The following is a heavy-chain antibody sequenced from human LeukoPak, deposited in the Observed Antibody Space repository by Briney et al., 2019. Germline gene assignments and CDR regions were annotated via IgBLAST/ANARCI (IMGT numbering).Heavy chain of an antibody. CDR3: ARELDYDFWSGAPSYYYYMDV. CDR1: GGTFCSYA. D-gene: IGHD3-3*01. V-gene: IGHV1-69*01. Sequence: ASVKVSCKASGGTFCSYAISWVRQAPGQGLEWMGGIIPIFGTANYAQKFQGRVTITADESTSTAYMELSSLRSEDTAVYYCARELDYDFWSGAPSYYYYMDVWGKGTTVTISS. J-gene: IGHJ6*03. CDR2: IIPIFGTA.